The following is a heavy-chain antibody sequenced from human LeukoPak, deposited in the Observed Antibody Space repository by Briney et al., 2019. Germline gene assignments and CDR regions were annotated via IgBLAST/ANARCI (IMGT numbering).Heavy chain of an antibody. J-gene: IGHJ4*02. Sequence: SVKVSCKASGGTFSSYAISWVRQAPGQGLEWMGGIIPIFGTANYAQKFQGRVTITADESTSTAYMELSSLRSEDTAVCYCARGRYFDWLSFDYWGQGTLVTVSS. D-gene: IGHD3-9*01. CDR1: GGTFSSYA. V-gene: IGHV1-69*13. CDR3: ARGRYFDWLSFDY. CDR2: IIPIFGTA.